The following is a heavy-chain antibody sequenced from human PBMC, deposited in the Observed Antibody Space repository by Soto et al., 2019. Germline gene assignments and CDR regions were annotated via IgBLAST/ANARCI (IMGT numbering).Heavy chain of an antibody. V-gene: IGHV3-21*01. CDR2: ISSSSSYI. Sequence: EVQLVESGGGLVKPGGSLRLSCAASGFTFSSYSMNWVRQAPGKGLEWVSSISSSSSYIYYADSVKGRFTISRDNAKNSLYLQMNSLRAEDTAVYYCARETMVARQGIRRYYYYGMDVWGQGTTVTVSS. J-gene: IGHJ6*02. D-gene: IGHD3-10*01. CDR1: GFTFSSYS. CDR3: ARETMVARQGIRRYYYYGMDV.